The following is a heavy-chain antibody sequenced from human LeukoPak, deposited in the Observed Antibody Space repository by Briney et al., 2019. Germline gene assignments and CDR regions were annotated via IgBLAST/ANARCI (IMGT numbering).Heavy chain of an antibody. J-gene: IGHJ4*02. V-gene: IGHV1-2*07. D-gene: IGHD2-15*01. CDR1: GYIFTGYY. Sequence: GASVTISCKASGYIFTGYYMHWLRQAPGKGLEWMGWINPSSGDTNQAHHFQGRVTLTGDTSISTAYMELSRLRSDDTAVYYCARDGSLDYWGQGTLVTVSS. CDR2: INPSSGDT. CDR3: ARDGSLDY.